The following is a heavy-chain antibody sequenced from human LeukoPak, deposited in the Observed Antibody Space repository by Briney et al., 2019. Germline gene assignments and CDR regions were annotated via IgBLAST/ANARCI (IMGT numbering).Heavy chain of an antibody. Sequence: ASVRVSCKASGYTFTGYYIHWVRQAPGKGLEWMGWINPNSGGTHFAQKFQGRVTVTRDTSISTAYMELSRLRSDDTAVYYCARVSGESLSGSFQLDYWGQGILVTVSS. J-gene: IGHJ4*02. V-gene: IGHV1-2*02. CDR2: INPNSGGT. D-gene: IGHD3-10*01. CDR3: ARVSGESLSGSFQLDY. CDR1: GYTFTGYY.